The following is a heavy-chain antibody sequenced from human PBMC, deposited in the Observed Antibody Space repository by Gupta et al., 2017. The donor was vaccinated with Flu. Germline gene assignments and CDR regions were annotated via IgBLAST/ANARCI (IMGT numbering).Heavy chain of an antibody. J-gene: IGHJ4*02. D-gene: IGHD5-12*01. Sequence: EVQLLESGGGLVQPGGSLRLSCAASGFTFRSYAMSWVRPATGKGLEWVSAISGSGGSTYYADSVKGRFTISRDNSKNTLYLQMNSLRAEDTAVYYCAKDETVVATTTRVADYWGQGTLVTVSS. CDR1: GFTFRSYA. CDR2: ISGSGGST. V-gene: IGHV3-23*01. CDR3: AKDETVVATTTRVADY.